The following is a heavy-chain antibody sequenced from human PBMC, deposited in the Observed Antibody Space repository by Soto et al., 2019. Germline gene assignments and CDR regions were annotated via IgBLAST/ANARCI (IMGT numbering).Heavy chain of an antibody. J-gene: IGHJ5*02. CDR3: ARGCCSSTSCYAGGWFDP. V-gene: IGHV4-31*03. D-gene: IGHD2-2*01. Sequence: QVQLQESGPGLVKPSQTLSLTCTVSGGSISSGGYYWSWIRQHPGKGLEWIGYICYSGSTYYNPSLKSRVTISVDTSKNQFSLKLSSVTAADTAVDYCARGCCSSTSCYAGGWFDPRGQGTLVTVSS. CDR1: GGSISSGGYY. CDR2: ICYSGST.